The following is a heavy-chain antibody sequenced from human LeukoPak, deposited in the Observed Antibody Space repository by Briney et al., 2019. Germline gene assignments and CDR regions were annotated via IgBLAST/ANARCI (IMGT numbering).Heavy chain of an antibody. Sequence: ASVKVSCKVSGYTLTELSMHWVRQALGQGLEWMGGFNPIFGSAQYAQKFQGRVTITMDVSARTVYMELSSLRSEDTTIYYCARDFGSGVFDPWGQGTLVTVSA. CDR1: GYTLTELS. J-gene: IGHJ5*02. CDR3: ARDFGSGVFDP. V-gene: IGHV1-69*05. D-gene: IGHD3-10*01. CDR2: FNPIFGSA.